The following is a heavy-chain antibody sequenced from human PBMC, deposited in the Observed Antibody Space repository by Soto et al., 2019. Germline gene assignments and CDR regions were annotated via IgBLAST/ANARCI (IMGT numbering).Heavy chain of an antibody. CDR3: AHRAVLCSGGTCYSHPFDS. CDR2: IYWDDDK. CDR1: GFSFNTTGVG. J-gene: IGHJ4*02. D-gene: IGHD2-15*01. V-gene: IGHV2-5*02. Sequence: QITLKESGPTLVKPTQTLTLTCTFSGFSFNTTGVGVGWIRQPPGRPLEWLTIIYWDDDKRYSPSLKSRLTIIQDTSKDQVVLTLTNMDPVDTGTYFCAHRAVLCSGGTCYSHPFDSWGQGTLVTVSS.